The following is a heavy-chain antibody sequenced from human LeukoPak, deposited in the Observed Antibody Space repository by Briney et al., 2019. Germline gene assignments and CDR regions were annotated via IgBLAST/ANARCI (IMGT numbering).Heavy chain of an antibody. Sequence: SETLSLTCAVYGGSFSGYYWSWIRQPPGKGLEWIGEINHSGSTNYNPSLKSRVTISVDTSKNQFSLKLSSVTAADTAVYCCARGGYCSSTSCYHLFDPWGQGTLVTVSS. J-gene: IGHJ5*02. CDR2: INHSGST. D-gene: IGHD2-2*01. CDR1: GGSFSGYY. CDR3: ARGGYCSSTSCYHLFDP. V-gene: IGHV4-34*01.